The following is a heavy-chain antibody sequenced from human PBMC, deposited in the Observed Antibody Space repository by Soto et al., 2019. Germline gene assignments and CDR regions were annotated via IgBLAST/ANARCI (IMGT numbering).Heavy chain of an antibody. V-gene: IGHV4-34*01. J-gene: IGHJ5*02. D-gene: IGHD1-26*01. CDR3: ARVREGGGAS. CDR2: INPSGST. CDR1: GGSFSGNY. Sequence: QVQLQQWGAGLLKPSETLSLTCGVYGGSFSGNYWSWIRQPPGEGLEWIGEINPSGSTNYSPSLKSRATISADTSKNQFSLKLSSVIAADTAVYYCARVREGGGASWGQGTLVTVSS.